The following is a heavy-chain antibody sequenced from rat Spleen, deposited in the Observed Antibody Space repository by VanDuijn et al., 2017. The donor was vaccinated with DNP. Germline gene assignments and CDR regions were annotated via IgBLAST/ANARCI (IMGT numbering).Heavy chain of an antibody. CDR3: ARGSTSIYWYFDF. Sequence: EVQLVESGGGLVQPGRSLKLSCAASGFTFSDYYMAWVRQAPKKGLEWVASISSDGSLAYYRDSVKGRFTISRDNAKSTLYLQMNSLKSEDTATYYCARGSTSIYWYFDFWGPGTMVTVSS. J-gene: IGHJ1*01. V-gene: IGHV5-22*01. D-gene: IGHD3-1*01. CDR2: ISSDGSLA. CDR1: GFTFSDYY.